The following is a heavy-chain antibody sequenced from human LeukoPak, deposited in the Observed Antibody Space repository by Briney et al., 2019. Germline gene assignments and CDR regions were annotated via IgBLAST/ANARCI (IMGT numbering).Heavy chain of an antibody. Sequence: GGSLRLSCAASGFTVSSNYMNWVRQAPGKGLECVSVIYSDSSTYYADSAKGRFTISRDNSKNTLYLQMNSLRAEDTAVYYCARELGSYYRYFDYWGQGTLVTVSS. D-gene: IGHD1-26*01. CDR3: ARELGSYYRYFDY. CDR1: GFTVSSNY. V-gene: IGHV3-53*01. J-gene: IGHJ4*02. CDR2: IYSDSST.